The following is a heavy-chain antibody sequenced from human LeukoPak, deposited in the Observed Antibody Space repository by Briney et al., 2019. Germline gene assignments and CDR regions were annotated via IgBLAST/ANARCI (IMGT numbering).Heavy chain of an antibody. J-gene: IGHJ4*02. CDR1: GFTFTNAW. V-gene: IGHV3-15*07. CDR2: IKSKADGETI. CDR3: STLTSRGLSDS. Sequence: GGSIRLSCAASGFTFTNAWMNWVRQAPGKGLEWVGRIKSKADGETIDYAAPVKGRFTFSRDDSKNMLYLQMNSLKSEDTAVYYCSTLTSRGLSDSWGQGTLVTVSS. D-gene: IGHD1-20*01.